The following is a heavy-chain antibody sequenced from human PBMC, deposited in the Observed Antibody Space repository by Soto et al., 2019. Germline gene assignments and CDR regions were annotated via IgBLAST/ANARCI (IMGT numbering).Heavy chain of an antibody. CDR2: IIPIFGTA. J-gene: IGHJ6*02. Sequence: QVQLVQSGAEVKKPGSSVKVSCKASGGTFSSYAISWVRQAPGQGLEWMGGIIPIFGTANYAQKFQGRVTITEDESTSTAYMALSSLRSEDTAVYYCARDDDQLRGDGHGMDVWCQGTTVTVSS. CDR1: GGTFSSYA. D-gene: IGHD2-2*01. V-gene: IGHV1-69*12. CDR3: ARDDDQLRGDGHGMDV.